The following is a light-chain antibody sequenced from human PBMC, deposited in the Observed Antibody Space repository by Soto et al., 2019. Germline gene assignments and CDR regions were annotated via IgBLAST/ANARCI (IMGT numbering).Light chain of an antibody. J-gene: IGKJ4*01. CDR2: DAS. V-gene: IGKV3D-20*01. Sequence: DIVLTQSPATLSLSPGERATLSCRASQSVSSSYLAWYQQKPGLAPRLLIYDASSRATGIPDRFSGSGSGTDFTLTISRLEPEDFAVYYCQQYGSSSLTFGGGTKVDIK. CDR1: QSVSSSY. CDR3: QQYGSSSLT.